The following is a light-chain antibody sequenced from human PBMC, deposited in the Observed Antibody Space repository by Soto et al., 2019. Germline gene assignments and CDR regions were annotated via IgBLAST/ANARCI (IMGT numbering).Light chain of an antibody. V-gene: IGLV2-14*01. J-gene: IGLJ1*01. Sequence: QSVLTQPASVSGSPGQSITISCTGNSGDIGSYNLVSWYQQHPGTAPNLIIYEVTDRPSGVSNRFSGSKSGNTASLPSSGLQAEDEAEDYCSSYTNINTRACVFGTGTKVTVL. CDR3: SSYTNINTRACV. CDR2: EVT. CDR1: SGDIGSYNL.